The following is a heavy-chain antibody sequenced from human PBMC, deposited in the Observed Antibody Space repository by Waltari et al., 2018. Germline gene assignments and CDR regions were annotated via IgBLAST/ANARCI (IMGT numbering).Heavy chain of an antibody. D-gene: IGHD2-15*01. V-gene: IGHV1-69*12. CDR1: GGTFSSYA. Sequence: QVQLVQSGAEVKNPGSSVQVSCKASGGTFSSYALSWVRQAPGQGLEWMGGIIPIFGTANYAQKFQGRVTITADESTSTAYMELSSLRSEDTAVYYCARTRVVVVVAATRWAFDIWGQGTMVTVSS. J-gene: IGHJ3*02. CDR3: ARTRVVVVVAATRWAFDI. CDR2: IIPIFGTA.